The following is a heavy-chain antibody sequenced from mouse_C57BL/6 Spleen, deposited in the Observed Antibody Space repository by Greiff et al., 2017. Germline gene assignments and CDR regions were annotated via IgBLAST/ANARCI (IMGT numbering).Heavy chain of an antibody. CDR3: TRTYSNYAWFAY. CDR1: GFTFSDAW. D-gene: IGHD2-5*01. CDR2: IRNKANNHAT. J-gene: IGHJ3*01. Sequence: PGGSMKLSCAASGFTFSDAWMDWVRQSPEKGLEWVAEIRNKANNHATYYAESVKGRFTISRDDSKSSVYLQMNSLRAEDTGIYYCTRTYSNYAWFAYWGQGTLVTVSA. V-gene: IGHV6-6*01.